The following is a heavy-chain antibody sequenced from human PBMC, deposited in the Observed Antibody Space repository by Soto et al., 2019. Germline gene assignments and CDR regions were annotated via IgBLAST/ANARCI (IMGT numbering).Heavy chain of an antibody. J-gene: IGHJ5*02. D-gene: IGHD6-19*01. V-gene: IGHV4-39*07. CDR2: IYYSGST. CDR1: GGCVCSCGYY. Sequence: SDCLSLACAVSGGCVCSCGYYGGWIRQPPGRGLEWIGGIYYSGSTYYNPSLKSRVTISVDTSKNQFSLKLSSVTAADTAVYYCAKEGKGLAVAGTRGFWFDPWGQGTLVTVSS. CDR3: AKEGKGLAVAGTRGFWFDP.